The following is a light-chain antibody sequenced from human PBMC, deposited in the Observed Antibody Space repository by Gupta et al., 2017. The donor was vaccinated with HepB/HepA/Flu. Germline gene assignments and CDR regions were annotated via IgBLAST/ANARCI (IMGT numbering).Light chain of an antibody. CDR2: GNN. CDR1: SSNIGGNP. CDR3: AAWDDSLNGPV. Sequence: QSVLTQPPSASGTPGQRVTISCSGSSSNIGGNPVSWYPQLPGPAPKLLITGNNKRPSGVPARFSGSKFGTSASLAVSGLQAEDEADYYCAAWDDSLNGPVFGGGTKLTVV. V-gene: IGLV1-44*01. J-gene: IGLJ2*01.